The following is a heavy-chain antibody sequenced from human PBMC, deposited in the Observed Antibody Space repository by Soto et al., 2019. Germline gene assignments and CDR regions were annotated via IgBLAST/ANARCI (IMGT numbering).Heavy chain of an antibody. V-gene: IGHV4-31*03. CDR3: ARALAVTNYYFDY. J-gene: IGHJ4*02. Sequence: PSETLSLTCTVSGGSISSGGYYWSWIRQHPGKGLEWIGYIYYSGSTYYNPSLKSRVTISVDTSKNQFSLKLSSVTAADTAVYYCARALAVTNYYFDYWGQGTLVTVSS. CDR2: IYYSGST. D-gene: IGHD4-17*01. CDR1: GGSISSGGYY.